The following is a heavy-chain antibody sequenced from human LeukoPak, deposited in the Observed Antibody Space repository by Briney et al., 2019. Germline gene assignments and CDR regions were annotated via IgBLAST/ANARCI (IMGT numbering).Heavy chain of an antibody. CDR1: GYTFTSYG. Sequence: PWASVKVSCKASGYTFTSYGISWVRQAPGQGLEWMGWTSAYNGNINYAQKLQGRVTMTTDTSTSTAYMELRSLRSDDTAVYYCARDRPYCGGDCYPFDYWGQGTLVTVSS. CDR3: ARDRPYCGGDCYPFDY. D-gene: IGHD2-21*01. V-gene: IGHV1-18*01. CDR2: TSAYNGNI. J-gene: IGHJ4*02.